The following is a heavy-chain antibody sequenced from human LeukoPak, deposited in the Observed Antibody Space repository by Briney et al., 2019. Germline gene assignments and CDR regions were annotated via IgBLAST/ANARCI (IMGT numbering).Heavy chain of an antibody. J-gene: IGHJ4*02. V-gene: IGHV3-23*01. CDR3: ATYRQVLLPFES. Sequence: GGSLRLSCAASGFTFSTFAMIWVRQPPGKGLEWVSSIFPSGGPIHYADSVRGRFTISRDNSKSTLSLQMNSLRAEDTAIYYCATYRQVLLPFESWGQGTLVTVSS. D-gene: IGHD2-8*02. CDR2: IFPSGGPI. CDR1: GFTFSTFA.